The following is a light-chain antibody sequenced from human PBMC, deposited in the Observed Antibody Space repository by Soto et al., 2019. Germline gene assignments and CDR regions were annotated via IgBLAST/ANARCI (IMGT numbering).Light chain of an antibody. CDR1: SSNIGNNA. CDR2: YDD. V-gene: IGLV1-36*01. CDR3: AAWDDSLNGVV. J-gene: IGLJ2*01. Sequence: QSVLTQPPSVSEAPRQRVTISCSGSSSNIGNNAVNWYQQLPGKAPKLLIYYDDLLPSGVSDRFSGSTSGTSASLAISGLQSEDEADYYCAAWDDSLNGVVFGEGTQLTVL.